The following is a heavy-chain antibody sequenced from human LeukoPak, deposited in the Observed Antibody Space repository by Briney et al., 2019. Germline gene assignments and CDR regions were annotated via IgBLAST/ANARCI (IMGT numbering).Heavy chain of an antibody. CDR2: IYSGNST. J-gene: IGHJ5*02. V-gene: IGHV3-53*01. Sequence: GGSLRLSCAASGFTFSSNYMSWVRQAPGKGLEWVSVIYSGNSTYYADSVKGRFTISRDNAKNTLYLQMNSLRVEDTAVYYCARDLDGYRSGNGAWGQGTLVTVSS. CDR3: ARDLDGYRSGNGA. D-gene: IGHD5-12*01. CDR1: GFTFSSNY.